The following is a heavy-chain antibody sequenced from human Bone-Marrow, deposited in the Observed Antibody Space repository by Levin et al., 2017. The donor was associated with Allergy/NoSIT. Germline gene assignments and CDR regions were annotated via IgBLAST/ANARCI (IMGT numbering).Heavy chain of an antibody. CDR1: GLTVSSNY. CDR2: IYSDGRA. Sequence: SCAASGLTVSSNYMTWVRQAPGKGPEWISVIYSDGRAFYADSVKGRFTISRDSSTNMLYLQMNSLRVEDTAVYYCARAMVIAGTTDYSDYWGQGTLVTVSS. D-gene: IGHD2-21*01. CDR3: ARAMVIAGTTDYSDY. V-gene: IGHV3-53*01. J-gene: IGHJ4*02.